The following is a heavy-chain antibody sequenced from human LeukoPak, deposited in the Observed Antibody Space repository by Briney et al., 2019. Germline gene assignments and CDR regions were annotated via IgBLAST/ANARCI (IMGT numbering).Heavy chain of an antibody. Sequence: GGSLRLSCAASGFSFSSYWMHWVRQAPGKGLVWVSRISSDASSTNYADSVKGRFTISRDNAKNTLYLQMNSLRAEDTAVYYCAMLAKMATIDCFDYWGQGTLVTVSS. CDR1: GFSFSSYW. D-gene: IGHD5-24*01. CDR2: ISSDASST. CDR3: AMLAKMATIDCFDY. V-gene: IGHV3-74*01. J-gene: IGHJ4*02.